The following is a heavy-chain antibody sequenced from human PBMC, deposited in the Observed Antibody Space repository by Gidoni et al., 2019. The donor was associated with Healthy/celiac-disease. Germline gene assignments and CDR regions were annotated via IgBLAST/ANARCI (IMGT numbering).Heavy chain of an antibody. Sequence: QVQLHDSGAGLVQPSETLSLTCTVSGGSISSYYWSWIRQPPGKGLEWIGYSYYSGSTTYNPYLKSRVTISVDTSKNQFSLKRSSVTAADTAVYYCARDATDYGDYGLDAFDIWGQGTMVTVSS. CDR3: ARDATDYGDYGLDAFDI. D-gene: IGHD4-17*01. J-gene: IGHJ3*02. V-gene: IGHV4-59*01. CDR1: GGSISSYY. CDR2: SYYSGST.